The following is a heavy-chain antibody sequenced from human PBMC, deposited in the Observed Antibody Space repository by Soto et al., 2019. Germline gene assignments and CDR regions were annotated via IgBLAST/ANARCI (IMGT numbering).Heavy chain of an antibody. CDR3: AKELPNLYYYGSGSYLHY. CDR2: ISGSGGST. CDR1: GFTFSSYA. Sequence: EVQLLESGGGLVQPGGSLRLSCAASGFTFSSYAMSWVRQAPGKGLEWVSAISGSGGSTYYADSVKGRFTISRDNSKNTLYLQMNSLRAEDTAVYYCAKELPNLYYYGSGSYLHYWGQGTLVTVSS. V-gene: IGHV3-23*01. D-gene: IGHD3-10*01. J-gene: IGHJ4*02.